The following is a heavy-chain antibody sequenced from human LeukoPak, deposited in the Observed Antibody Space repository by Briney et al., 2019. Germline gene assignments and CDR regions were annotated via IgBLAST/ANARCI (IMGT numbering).Heavy chain of an antibody. J-gene: IGHJ4*02. Sequence: ASVTVSCKASGYTFTSYDIHWVRQATGQGLEWMGWINPDSDNTDYAQKFQARVTITRNTSISTAYMELSSLRSEDTAVYYCARRTHYYDIDYWGQGTLVTVSS. CDR3: ARRTHYYDIDY. D-gene: IGHD3-22*01. CDR1: GYTFTSYD. V-gene: IGHV1-8*01. CDR2: INPDSDNT.